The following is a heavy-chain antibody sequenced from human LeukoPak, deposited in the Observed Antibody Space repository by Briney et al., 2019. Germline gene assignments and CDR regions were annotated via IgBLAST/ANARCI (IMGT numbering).Heavy chain of an antibody. CDR2: VYYSGNT. V-gene: IGHV4-59*11. Sequence: PSETLSLTCTVSGGSISSHFWSWIRQPPGKGLQWIGYVYYSGNTNYNPSLRSRATMPLDRSKNQVSLKISSVTAAGTAVFYCGKCNGYGLVDIWGEGTMVTVSS. CDR3: GKCNGYGLVDI. J-gene: IGHJ3*02. CDR1: GGSISSHF. D-gene: IGHD3-10*01.